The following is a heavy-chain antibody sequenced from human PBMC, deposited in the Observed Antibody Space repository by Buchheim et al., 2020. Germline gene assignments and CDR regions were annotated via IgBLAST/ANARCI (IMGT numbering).Heavy chain of an antibody. J-gene: IGHJ5*02. D-gene: IGHD6-6*01. V-gene: IGHV1-69*06. CDR2: IIPMFGTA. CDR3: ARGTDRIEYSSSGPDNWFDP. CDR1: GGTFDYT. Sequence: HVQLVQSGAEVKKPGSAVKVSCKASGGTFDYTVTWVRQAPGQGLEWMGGIIPMFGTANYAQKFQGRLTIIADTSTSTAYMELSSLRSEDTAVYYCARGTDRIEYSSSGPDNWFDPWGQGTL.